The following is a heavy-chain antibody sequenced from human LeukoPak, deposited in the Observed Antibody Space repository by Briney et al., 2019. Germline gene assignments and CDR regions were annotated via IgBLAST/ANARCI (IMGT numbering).Heavy chain of an antibody. J-gene: IGHJ5*02. V-gene: IGHV3-66*01. Sequence: GGSLRLSCAASEFTVNSNYMIWVRQAPGKGLDWVSVIYSAGNTFYADSVRGRFTISRDNSKNTLYLQMNSLRAEDTAVYYCAREESSSWYGGDWFDPWGQGTLVTVSS. CDR2: IYSAGNT. CDR3: AREESSSWYGGDWFDP. D-gene: IGHD6-13*01. CDR1: EFTVNSNY.